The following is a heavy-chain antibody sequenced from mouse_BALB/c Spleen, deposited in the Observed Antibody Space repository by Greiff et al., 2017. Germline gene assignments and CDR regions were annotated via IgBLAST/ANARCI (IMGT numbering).Heavy chain of an antibody. Sequence: VQLKQSGPGLVKPSQSLSLTCTVTGYSITSDYAWNWIRQFPGNKLEWMGYISYSGSTSYNPSLKSRISITRDTSKNQFFLQLNSVTTEDTATYYCAREDYYGYHRFAYWGQGTLVTVSA. J-gene: IGHJ3*01. CDR3: AREDYYGYHRFAY. D-gene: IGHD1-2*01. CDR2: ISYSGST. V-gene: IGHV3-2*02. CDR1: GYSITSDYA.